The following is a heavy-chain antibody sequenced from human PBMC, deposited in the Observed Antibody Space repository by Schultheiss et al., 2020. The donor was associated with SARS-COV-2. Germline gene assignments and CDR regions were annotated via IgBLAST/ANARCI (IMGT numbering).Heavy chain of an antibody. CDR2: INHRGST. CDR1: GGSFSGYY. D-gene: IGHD3-22*01. Sequence: SETLSLTCAVYGGSFSGYYWSWIRQPPGKGLEWIGEINHRGSTNYNPSLKSRVTISVDTSKNQFSLKLSSVTAADTAVYYCAISPNYYDSSGYAPWPLGTLVTVSS. V-gene: IGHV4-34*01. CDR3: AISPNYYDSSGYAP. J-gene: IGHJ5*02.